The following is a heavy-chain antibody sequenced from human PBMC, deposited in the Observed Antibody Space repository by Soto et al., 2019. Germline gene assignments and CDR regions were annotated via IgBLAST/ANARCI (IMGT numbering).Heavy chain of an antibody. V-gene: IGHV3-23*01. J-gene: IGHJ4*02. Sequence: GGSLRLSCTASGFTFGDYAMSWVRQAPGKGLEWVSAISYGGGTTYYADSVKGRFTISRDNSKNTLYLQMNSLRAEDTAVYYYAKNPGYYYDSTGYHFDYWGQGTLVTVSS. CDR1: GFTFGDYA. CDR2: ISYGGGTT. CDR3: AKNPGYYYDSTGYHFDY. D-gene: IGHD3-22*01.